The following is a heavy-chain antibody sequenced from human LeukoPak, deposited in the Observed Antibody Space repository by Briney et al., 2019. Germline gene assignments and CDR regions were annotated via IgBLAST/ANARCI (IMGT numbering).Heavy chain of an antibody. Sequence: ASVKVSCKASGGTFSSYAISWVRQAPGQGLEWMGRIIPILGIANYAQKFQGRVTITADKSTSTAYMELSSLRSEDTAVYYCARELEMAGLKAFDIWGQGTMVTVSS. CDR1: GGTFSSYA. V-gene: IGHV1-69*04. J-gene: IGHJ3*02. D-gene: IGHD5-24*01. CDR3: ARELEMAGLKAFDI. CDR2: IIPILGIA.